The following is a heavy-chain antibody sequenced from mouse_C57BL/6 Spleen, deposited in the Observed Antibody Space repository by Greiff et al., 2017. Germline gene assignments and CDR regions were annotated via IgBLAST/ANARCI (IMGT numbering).Heavy chain of an antibody. V-gene: IGHV3-6*01. CDR1: GYSITSGYY. D-gene: IGHD2-4*01. CDR3: ARGGLRRGGPYYFDY. Sequence: VQLKESGPGLVKPSQSLSLTCSVTGYSITSGYYWNWIRQFPGNKLEWMGYISYDGSNNYNPSLKNRISITRDTSKNQFFLKLNSVTTEDTATYYCARGGLRRGGPYYFDYWGQGTTLTVSS. J-gene: IGHJ2*01. CDR2: ISYDGSN.